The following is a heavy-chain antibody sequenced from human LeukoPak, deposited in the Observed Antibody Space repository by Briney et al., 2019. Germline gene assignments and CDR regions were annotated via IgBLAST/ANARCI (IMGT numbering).Heavy chain of an antibody. J-gene: IGHJ6*02. Sequence: GGSLRLSCAASGFTFSSYGMHWVRQAPGKGLEWVAYIKKTGSETYYVDSVKGRFTITRDNTRSSLFLQMYSLRAEDTAVYFCARGGGLDVWGQGATVTVSS. CDR1: GFTFSSYG. CDR3: ARGGGLDV. CDR2: IKKTGSET. V-gene: IGHV3-7*04.